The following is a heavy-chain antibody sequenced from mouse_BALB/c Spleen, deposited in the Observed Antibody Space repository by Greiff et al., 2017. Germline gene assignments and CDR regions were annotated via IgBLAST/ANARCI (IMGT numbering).Heavy chain of an antibody. D-gene: IGHD2-1*01. CDR3: ARSNYGNYEAWFAY. CDR1: GYSFTGYY. Sequence: LVKTGASVKISCKASGYSFTGYYMHWVKQSHGKSLEWIGYISCYNGATSYNQKFKGKATFTVDTSSSTAYMQFNSLSSEDSAVYFCARSNYGNYEAWFAYWGQGTLVTVSA. CDR2: ISCYNGAT. V-gene: IGHV1S34*01. J-gene: IGHJ3*01.